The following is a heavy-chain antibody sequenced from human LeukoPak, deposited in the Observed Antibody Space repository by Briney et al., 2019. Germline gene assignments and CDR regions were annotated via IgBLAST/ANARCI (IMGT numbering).Heavy chain of an antibody. D-gene: IGHD2-8*01. J-gene: IGHJ4*02. Sequence: GGSLRLSCAASGFTFSSYGMHWVRQAPGKGLEWVAVISNDGSTKYYADSVKGRFSISRDNSKNTLYLQMNSLRAEDTAVYYCAKEVFTHCYFDYWGQGTLVTVSS. CDR3: AKEVFTHCYFDY. V-gene: IGHV3-30*18. CDR1: GFTFSSYG. CDR2: ISNDGSTK.